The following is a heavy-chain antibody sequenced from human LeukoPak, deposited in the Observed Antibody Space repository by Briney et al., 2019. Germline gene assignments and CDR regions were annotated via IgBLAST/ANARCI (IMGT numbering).Heavy chain of an antibody. Sequence: SETLSLTCTVSGGSISSYYWSWIRQPPGKGLEWIGYIYYSGSTNYNPSLKSRVTTSVDTSKNQFSLKLSSVTAADTAVYYCARSPYCGGDCYSLPHIAEYFQHWGQGTLVTVSS. CDR1: GGSISSYY. V-gene: IGHV4-59*01. CDR3: ARSPYCGGDCYSLPHIAEYFQH. CDR2: IYYSGST. J-gene: IGHJ1*01. D-gene: IGHD2-21*02.